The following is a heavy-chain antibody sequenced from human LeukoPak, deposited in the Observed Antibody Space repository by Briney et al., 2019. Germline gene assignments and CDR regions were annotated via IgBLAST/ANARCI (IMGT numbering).Heavy chain of an antibody. CDR2: ISGNSGSI. Sequence: PGGSLRLSCAASGFTFDDYAMHWVRQAPGKGLEWVSGISGNSGSIGYADSVKGRFTISRDNAKNSLYLQMNSLRAEDTALYYCACKWGLLHWGQGTLVTVSS. V-gene: IGHV3-9*01. CDR1: GFTFDDYA. D-gene: IGHD1-26*01. CDR3: ACKWGLLH. J-gene: IGHJ4*02.